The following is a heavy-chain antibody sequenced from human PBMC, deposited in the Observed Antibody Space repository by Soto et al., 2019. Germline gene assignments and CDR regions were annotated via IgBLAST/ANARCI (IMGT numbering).Heavy chain of an antibody. V-gene: IGHV4-4*02. D-gene: IGHD3-3*02. CDR3: ASPKIAFYNWFDP. J-gene: IGHJ5*02. Sequence: PSETLSLTCAFSGDSVSSNKWWGWVRQSPGKGLEWIGYMLHSGTTNYNPSLKSRVTISVDTSKNQFSLNLSSVTATDTAVYYCASPKIAFYNWFDPWGQGTLVTVSS. CDR1: GDSVSSNKW. CDR2: MLHSGTT.